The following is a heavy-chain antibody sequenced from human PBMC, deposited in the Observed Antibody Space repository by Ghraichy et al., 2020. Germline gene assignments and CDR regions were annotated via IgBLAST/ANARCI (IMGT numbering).Heavy chain of an antibody. J-gene: IGHJ4*02. V-gene: IGHV4-39*01. Sequence: SQTLSLTCTVSGGSITSSDLYWGWIRQTPGKGLDWIGNIHFSGSTYYNPSLKSRVTISVDTSRNQFSLKLSSVTAADTPVYFCATHYNWGNYFDFWGQGTLVTVAS. CDR1: GGSITSSDLY. D-gene: IGHD5-24*01. CDR3: ATHYNWGNYFDF. CDR2: IHFSGST.